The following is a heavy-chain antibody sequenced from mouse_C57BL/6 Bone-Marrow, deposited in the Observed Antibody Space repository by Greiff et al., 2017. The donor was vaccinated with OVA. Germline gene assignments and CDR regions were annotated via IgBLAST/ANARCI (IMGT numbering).Heavy chain of an antibody. CDR1: GYTFTSYG. Sequence: QVQLQQSGAELARPGASVKLSCKASGYTFTSYGISWVKQRTGQGLEWIGEIYPRSGNTYYNEKFKGKATLTADKSSSTAYMELRSLTSEDSAVYFCAKAITTVVAIYYFDYWGQGTTLTVSS. CDR3: AKAITTVVAIYYFDY. V-gene: IGHV1-81*01. D-gene: IGHD1-1*01. CDR2: IYPRSGNT. J-gene: IGHJ2*01.